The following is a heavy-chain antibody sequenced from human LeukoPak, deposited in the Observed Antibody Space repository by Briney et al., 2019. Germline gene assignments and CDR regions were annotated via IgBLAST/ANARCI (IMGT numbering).Heavy chain of an antibody. CDR1: GGSFSGYY. CDR2: INHSGST. CDR3: ARVFCSGGSCYSIGGFDY. Sequence: SETLSLTCAVYGGSFSGYYWSWIRQPPGKGLEWIGEINHSGSTNYNPSLKSRVTISVDTSKSQFSLKLSSVTAADTAVYYCARVFCSGGSCYSIGGFDYWGQGTLVTVSS. V-gene: IGHV4-34*01. D-gene: IGHD2-15*01. J-gene: IGHJ4*02.